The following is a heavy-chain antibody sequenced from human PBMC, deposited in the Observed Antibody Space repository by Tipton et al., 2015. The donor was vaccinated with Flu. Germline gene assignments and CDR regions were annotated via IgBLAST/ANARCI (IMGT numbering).Heavy chain of an antibody. J-gene: IGHJ2*01. V-gene: IGHV3-33*01. Sequence: SLRLSCAASGFTFSSYGMHWVRQAPGKGLEWVAVIWYDGSNKYYADSVKGRFTISRDNSKNTLYLQMNSLRAEDTAVYYCARVRSAAKYWYFDLWGRGTLVTVSS. CDR2: IWYDGSNK. CDR1: GFTFSSYG. D-gene: IGHD6-25*01. CDR3: ARVRSAAKYWYFDL.